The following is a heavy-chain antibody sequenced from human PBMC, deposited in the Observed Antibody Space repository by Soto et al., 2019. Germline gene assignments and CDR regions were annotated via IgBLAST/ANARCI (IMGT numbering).Heavy chain of an antibody. Sequence: SETLSLTCTASGGSVSNDNFYWSWIRQPPGKGLEWIGYVHSSGITNYNPSLKRRVTISVDTTRNQFSLRLISVTAADTAVYYCARGLTMGQLPSHFDHWGQGTRVTVSS. CDR1: GGSVSNDNFY. V-gene: IGHV4-61*01. CDR2: VHSSGIT. J-gene: IGHJ5*02. D-gene: IGHD3-16*01. CDR3: ARGLTMGQLPSHFDH.